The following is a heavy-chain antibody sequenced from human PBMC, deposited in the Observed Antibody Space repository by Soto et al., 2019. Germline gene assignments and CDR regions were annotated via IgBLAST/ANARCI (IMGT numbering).Heavy chain of an antibody. CDR1: GDSVSNNRAA. J-gene: IGHJ4*02. CDR3: ARDPPAFHSAFDY. Sequence: SQTLSLPSVISGDSVSNNRAACNVIRQSPSRGLEWLGRTYYRSKWLNDSAVSMKGRLTISPDTSKNQFSLHLDSVTPEDTAMYYFARDPPAFHSAFDYWGQGTLVTVSS. CDR2: TYYRSKWLN. V-gene: IGHV6-1*01. D-gene: IGHD4-4*01.